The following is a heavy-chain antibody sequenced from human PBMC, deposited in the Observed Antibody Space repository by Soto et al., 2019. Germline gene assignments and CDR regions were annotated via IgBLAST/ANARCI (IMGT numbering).Heavy chain of an antibody. CDR3: AKDRSPPHYYDSSGYSGY. CDR1: GFTFSSYA. CDR2: ISGSGGST. Sequence: GGSLRLSCAASGFTFSSYAMSWVRQAPGKGLEWVSAISGSGGSTYYADSVKGRFTISRDNSKNTLYLQMNSLRAEDTAVYYCAKDRSPPHYYDSSGYSGYWGQGTLVTVSS. D-gene: IGHD3-22*01. J-gene: IGHJ4*02. V-gene: IGHV3-23*01.